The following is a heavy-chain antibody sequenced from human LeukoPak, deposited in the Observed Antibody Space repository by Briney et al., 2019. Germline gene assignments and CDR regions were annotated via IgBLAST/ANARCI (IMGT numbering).Heavy chain of an antibody. CDR2: ISWNSGSI. CDR1: GFTFNTYW. CDR3: AKSRAGYSSSWYDY. J-gene: IGHJ4*02. Sequence: PGGSLRLSCAASGFTFNTYWMHWVRQAPGKGLEWVSGISWNSGSIGYADSVKGRFTISRDNAKNSLYLQMNSLRAEDTALYYCAKSRAGYSSSWYDYWGQGTLVTVSS. D-gene: IGHD6-13*01. V-gene: IGHV3-9*01.